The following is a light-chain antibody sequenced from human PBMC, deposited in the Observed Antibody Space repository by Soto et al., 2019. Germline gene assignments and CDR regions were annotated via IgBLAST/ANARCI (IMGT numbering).Light chain of an antibody. J-gene: IGKJ1*01. CDR1: QTVSSS. CDR3: QVRDVWPS. Sequence: IVLTQSPVTLALSPGESAVLSCRASQTVSSSLAWYQHKPCQAPRLFIYDASKRAPGIPARFTGSGSGTHFTLTISSLEPEDIAVYYCQVRDVWPSFGQGTKVEIK. V-gene: IGKV3-11*01. CDR2: DAS.